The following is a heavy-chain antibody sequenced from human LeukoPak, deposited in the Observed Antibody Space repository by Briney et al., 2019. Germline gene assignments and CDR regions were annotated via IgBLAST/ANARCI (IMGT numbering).Heavy chain of an antibody. CDR2: ISSSSYI. Sequence: AGGSLRLSCAASGFTFSSYSMNWVRQAPGKGLEWVSSISSSSYIYYADSVKGRFTISRDNAKNSLYLQMNSLRAEDTAVYYCAREVAAAGFDYWGQGTLVTVSS. D-gene: IGHD6-13*01. CDR1: GFTFSSYS. J-gene: IGHJ4*02. CDR3: AREVAAAGFDY. V-gene: IGHV3-21*01.